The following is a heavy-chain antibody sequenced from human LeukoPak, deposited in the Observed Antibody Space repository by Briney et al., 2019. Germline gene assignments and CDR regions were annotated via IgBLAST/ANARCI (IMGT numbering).Heavy chain of an antibody. J-gene: IGHJ4*02. V-gene: IGHV4-31*03. CDR1: GGSISSGGYY. CDR2: IYYSGST. Sequence: SQTLSLTYTVSGGSISSGGYYWSWIRQHPGKGLEWIGYIYYSGSTYYDPSLKSRVTISVDTSKNQFSLKLSSVTAADTAVYYCARAPVRGYNFDYWGQGTLVTVSS. CDR3: ARAPVRGYNFDY. D-gene: IGHD3-10*01.